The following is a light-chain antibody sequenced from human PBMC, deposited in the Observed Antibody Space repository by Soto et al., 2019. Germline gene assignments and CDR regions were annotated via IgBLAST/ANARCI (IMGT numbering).Light chain of an antibody. CDR2: AAS. Sequence: DIQMTQSPSSLSASVKDRVTITCRASESISSHLNWYQQKSGRAPQLLIHAASTLQTGVPSRFSGSGSGTDFTLTIGSLQPEDFATYYCQQSYSVPITFGQGTRLEIK. CDR1: ESISSH. J-gene: IGKJ5*01. V-gene: IGKV1-39*01. CDR3: QQSYSVPIT.